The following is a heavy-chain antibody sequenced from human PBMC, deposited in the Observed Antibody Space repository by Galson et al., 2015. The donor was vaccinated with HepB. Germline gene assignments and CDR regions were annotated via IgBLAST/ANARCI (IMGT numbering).Heavy chain of an antibody. V-gene: IGHV1-69*13. Sequence: SVKVSCKASGGTFSSYAISWVRQAPGQGLEWMGGIIPIFGTANYAQKFQGRVTITADESTSTAYMELSSLRSEDTAVYYCARGSDYDYVWGSYRTYSTFDYWVQGTLVTVSS. J-gene: IGHJ4*02. CDR2: IIPIFGTA. CDR3: ARGSDYDYVWGSYRTYSTFDY. CDR1: GGTFSSYA. D-gene: IGHD3-16*02.